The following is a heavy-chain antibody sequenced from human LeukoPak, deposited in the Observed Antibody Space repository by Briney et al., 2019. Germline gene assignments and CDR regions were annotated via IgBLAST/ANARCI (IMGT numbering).Heavy chain of an antibody. CDR2: INHSGST. CDR3: ASVVVVAAAPGP. D-gene: IGHD2-15*01. CDR1: GFTLSNAW. Sequence: GSLRLSCAASGFTLSNAWMNWVRQAPGKGLEWIGEINHSGSTNYNPSLKSRVTISVDTSKNQFSLKLSSVTAADTAVYYCASVVVVAAAPGPWGQGTLVTVSS. J-gene: IGHJ5*02. V-gene: IGHV4-34*01.